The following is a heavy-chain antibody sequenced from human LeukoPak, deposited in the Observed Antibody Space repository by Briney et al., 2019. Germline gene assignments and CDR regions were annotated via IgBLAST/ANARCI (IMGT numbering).Heavy chain of an antibody. CDR2: ISSSSSYI. Sequence: GGSLRLSCAASGFIFSSYSMNWVRQAPGKGLEWVSSISSSSSYIYYADSVKGRFTISRDNAKNSLYLQMNSLRAEDTAVYYCARAAVTIFGVVIYYFDYWGQGTLVTVSS. CDR3: ARAAVTIFGVVIYYFDY. D-gene: IGHD3-3*01. CDR1: GFIFSSYS. V-gene: IGHV3-21*01. J-gene: IGHJ4*02.